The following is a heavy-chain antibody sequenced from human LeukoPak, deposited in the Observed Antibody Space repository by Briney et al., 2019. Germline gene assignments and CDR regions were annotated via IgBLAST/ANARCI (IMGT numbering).Heavy chain of an antibody. D-gene: IGHD3-22*01. CDR2: INAGNGNT. V-gene: IGHV1-3*01. Sequence: ASVKVSCKAPGYTFTSYAMHWVRQAPGQRLEWMGWINAGNGNTKYSQKFQGRVTITRDTSASTAYMELSSLRSEDTAVYYCARGPRDDSSGYYPDYWGQGTLVTVSS. CDR3: ARGPRDDSSGYYPDY. CDR1: GYTFTSYA. J-gene: IGHJ4*02.